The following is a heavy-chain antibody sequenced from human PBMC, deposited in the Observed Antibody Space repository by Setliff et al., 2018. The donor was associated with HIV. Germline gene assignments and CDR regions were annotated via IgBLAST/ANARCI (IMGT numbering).Heavy chain of an antibody. D-gene: IGHD5-18*01. Sequence: SETLSLTCTVSGDSISSYSWNWIRQSPGGGLEWIGFIFSSGSTKYNPSLQSRVTMSIDTSKNQFSLRLTSVTAADTAVYHCARDGRYSFGYNWFDPWGQGTLVTVSS. CDR3: ARDGRYSFGYNWFDP. V-gene: IGHV4-4*09. CDR1: GDSISSYS. CDR2: IFSSGST. J-gene: IGHJ5*02.